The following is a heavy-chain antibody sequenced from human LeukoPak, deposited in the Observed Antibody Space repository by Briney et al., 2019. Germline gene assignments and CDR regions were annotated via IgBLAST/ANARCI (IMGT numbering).Heavy chain of an antibody. Sequence: GGSLRLSCAASGFTFSIYAMSWVRQAPGKGLQWVSSITSRGESTWYVDSVKGRFTITRDNSENTLYLQMPSLRAEDTAVYYCARDRPNYYGSDGHYYRRDGDYWGRGTLVSVSS. V-gene: IGHV3-23*01. CDR2: ITSRGEST. D-gene: IGHD3-22*01. J-gene: IGHJ4*02. CDR1: GFTFSIYA. CDR3: ARDRPNYYGSDGHYYRRDGDY.